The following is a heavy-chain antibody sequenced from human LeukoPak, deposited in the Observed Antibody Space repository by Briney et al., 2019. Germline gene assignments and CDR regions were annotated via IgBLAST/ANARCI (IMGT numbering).Heavy chain of an antibody. CDR1: GVSLSSSSDN. CDR2: IYYSGST. D-gene: IGHD6-13*01. Sequence: PSETLALTCTVSGVSLSSSSDNWGWIRQPPGKGLEWVGSIYYSGSTYYNPSLKSRVTISVDTSKNQFSLKLSYVTAADTAVYYCARHRTEYSSSWGAVYWGQGTLVTVSS. CDR3: ARHRTEYSSSWGAVY. V-gene: IGHV4-39*01. J-gene: IGHJ4*02.